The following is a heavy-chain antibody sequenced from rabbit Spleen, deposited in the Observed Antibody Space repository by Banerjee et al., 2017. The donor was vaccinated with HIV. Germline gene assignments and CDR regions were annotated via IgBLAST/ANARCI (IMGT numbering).Heavy chain of an antibody. CDR2: INAATGKP. J-gene: IGHJ4*01. V-gene: IGHV1S45*01. CDR3: ARDLVGVIGWNFYL. Sequence: EQLEESGGGLVQPEGSLTLTCKASGVSLHDRDVMCWVRQAPGKGLEWIACINAATGKPVYATWAKGRFTISGTSSTTVTLRMTSLTAADRAAYFCARDLVGVIGWNFYLWGQGTLVTVS. CDR1: GVSLHDRDV. D-gene: IGHD1-1*01.